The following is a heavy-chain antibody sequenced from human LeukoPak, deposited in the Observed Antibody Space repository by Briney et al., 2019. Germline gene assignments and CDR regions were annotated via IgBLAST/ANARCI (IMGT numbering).Heavy chain of an antibody. CDR1: GGSISSSNW. J-gene: IGHJ4*02. D-gene: IGHD3-22*01. CDR2: IYHSGST. CDR3: ARAKDYYDSSGYPYYFDY. Sequence: SGTLSLTCAVSGGSISSSNWWSWVRQPPGKGLEWIGEIYHSGSTNYNPSLKSRVTISVDKSKNQFPLKLSSVTAADTAVYYCARAKDYYDSSGYPYYFDYWGQGTLVTVSS. V-gene: IGHV4-4*02.